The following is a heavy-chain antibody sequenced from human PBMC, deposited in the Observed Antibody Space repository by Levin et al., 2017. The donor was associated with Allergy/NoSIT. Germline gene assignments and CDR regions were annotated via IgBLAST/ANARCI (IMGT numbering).Heavy chain of an antibody. CDR1: GFTFSDFY. V-gene: IGHV3-11*01. Sequence: GESLKISCAASGFTFSDFYMSWIRQAPGKGLEWVSYISSSGRTIYYADSVKGRFTISRDNAKNSLYLKMNSLRVEDTAIYYCARALRWYSSGWYGEIGYWGQGSLVTVSS. CDR3: ARALRWYSSGWYGEIGY. J-gene: IGHJ4*02. CDR2: ISSSGRTI. D-gene: IGHD6-19*01.